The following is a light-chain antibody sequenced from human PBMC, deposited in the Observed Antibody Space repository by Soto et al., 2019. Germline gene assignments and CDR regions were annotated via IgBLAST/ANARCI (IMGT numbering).Light chain of an antibody. CDR1: QSVRGN. CDR3: QYYNFWPHT. CDR2: RAS. Sequence: EILLTQSPATLAVSPGEGATLSCRASQSVRGNLAWYQQKPGQAPRLLIYRASTRATGVPARFSGSGSGTEFTLTISSLQSEDVSVYFCQYYNFWPHTFGQGTKVDIK. V-gene: IGKV3-15*01. J-gene: IGKJ2*01.